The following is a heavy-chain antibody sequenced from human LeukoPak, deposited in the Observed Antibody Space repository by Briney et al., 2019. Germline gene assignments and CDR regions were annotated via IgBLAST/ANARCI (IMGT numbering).Heavy chain of an antibody. CDR3: AREGGDRFNFDY. CDR1: GFTFSSYA. J-gene: IGHJ4*02. CDR2: ISYDGSNK. V-gene: IGHV3-30-3*01. Sequence: PGRSLRLSCAASGFTFSSYAMHWVRQAPGKGLEWVAVISYDGSNKYYADFVKGRFTISRDNSKNTLYLQMNSLRAEDTAVYYCAREGGDRFNFDYWGQGTLVTVSS. D-gene: IGHD3-16*01.